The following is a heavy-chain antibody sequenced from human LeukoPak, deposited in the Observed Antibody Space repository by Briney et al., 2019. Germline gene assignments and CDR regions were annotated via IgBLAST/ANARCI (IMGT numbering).Heavy chain of an antibody. CDR2: ISSSSSYI. J-gene: IGHJ6*03. V-gene: IGHV3-21*01. D-gene: IGHD6-19*01. CDR3: AKRAVITVISTYYFYYMDV. CDR1: GFTFSSYS. Sequence: TGGSLRLSCAASGFTFSSYSMNWVRQAPGKGLEWVSSISSSSSYIYYADSVKGRFTISRDNSKNTLYLQMNSLRAEDTAVYYCAKRAVITVISTYYFYYMDVWGKGTTVTISS.